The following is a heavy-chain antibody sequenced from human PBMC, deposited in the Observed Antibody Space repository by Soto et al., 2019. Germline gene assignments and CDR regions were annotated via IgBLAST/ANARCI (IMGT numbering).Heavy chain of an antibody. D-gene: IGHD3-10*01. CDR1: GYTFTGYY. Sequence: ASVKVSCKASGYTFTGYYMHWVRQAPGQGLEWMGWINPNSGGTNYAQEFQGWVTMTRDTSISTAYMELSRLRSDDTAVYYCARVNAGNYGSGSYHGMDVWGQGTTVTVSS. CDR3: ARVNAGNYGSGSYHGMDV. CDR2: INPNSGGT. J-gene: IGHJ6*02. V-gene: IGHV1-2*04.